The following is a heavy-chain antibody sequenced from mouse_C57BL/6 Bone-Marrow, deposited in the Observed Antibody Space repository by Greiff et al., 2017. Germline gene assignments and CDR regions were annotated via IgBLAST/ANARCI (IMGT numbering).Heavy chain of an antibody. J-gene: IGHJ1*03. D-gene: IGHD1-1*01. V-gene: IGHV2-5*01. CDR1: GFSLTSYG. Sequence: QVQLQQSGPGLVQPSQSLSITCTVSGFSLTSYGVHWVRQSPGKGLEWLGVIWRGGSTDYNAAFMSRLSITKDNSKSQVFFKMNSLQADDTAIYYCAKKGYYYGSSPYFDVWGTGTTVTVSS. CDR3: AKKGYYYGSSPYFDV. CDR2: IWRGGST.